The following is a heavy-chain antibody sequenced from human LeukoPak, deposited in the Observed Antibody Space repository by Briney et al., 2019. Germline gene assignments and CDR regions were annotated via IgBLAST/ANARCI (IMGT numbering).Heavy chain of an antibody. V-gene: IGHV3-48*03. CDR3: ARSSCSGGRCWGMDV. CDR2: ISSSGSTI. J-gene: IGHJ6*04. Sequence: GSLRLSCAASGLTFSSYEMNWVRQAPGKGLEWVSYISSSGSTIYYADSVKGRFTISRDNAKNSLYLQMNSLRADDTAVYYCARSSCSGGRCWGMDVWGKGTTVTVPS. D-gene: IGHD2-15*01. CDR1: GLTFSSYE.